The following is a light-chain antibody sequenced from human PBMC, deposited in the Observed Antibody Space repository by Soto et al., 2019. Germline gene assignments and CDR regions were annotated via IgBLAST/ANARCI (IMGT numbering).Light chain of an antibody. J-gene: IGKJ2*01. CDR1: QSIGGW. CDR3: QQYNSYPYT. Sequence: DIGMTQSPSTLSASVGDTVTITCRASQSIGGWLAWYQQKPGKAPKVVIFDESMLESGVPSRFSGSGSGAQYTLTINSLQPDDFASYYCQQYNSYPYTFGQGTRLEIK. CDR2: DES. V-gene: IGKV1-5*01.